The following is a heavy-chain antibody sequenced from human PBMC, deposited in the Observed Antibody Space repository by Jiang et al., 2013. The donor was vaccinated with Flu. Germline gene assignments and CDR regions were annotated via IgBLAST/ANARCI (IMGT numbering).Heavy chain of an antibody. D-gene: IGHD5/OR15-5a*01. J-gene: IGHJ6*02. V-gene: IGHV1-69*01. CDR1: GGTFSRSA. Sequence: SGAEVKKPGSSVKVSCKASGGTFSRSAISWVRQAPGQGPEWMGGIIPMFHTPNYAQKFQGRVTITADESTSTAYMELSNLRSEDTAVYYCASKPVPTTAVYLSGHYYGMDVWGQGTTVTVSS. CDR3: ASKPVPTTAVYLSGHYYGMDV. CDR2: IIPMFHTP.